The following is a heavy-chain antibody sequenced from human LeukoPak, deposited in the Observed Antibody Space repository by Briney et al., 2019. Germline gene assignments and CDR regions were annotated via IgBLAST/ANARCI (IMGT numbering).Heavy chain of an antibody. D-gene: IGHD3-22*01. J-gene: IGHJ4*02. CDR2: IKSKTDGGTT. CDR3: TTSLSSGYYIDY. CDR1: GFTFSNAW. V-gene: IGHV3-15*01. Sequence: GGSLRLSCAASGFTFSNAWMSWVRQAPGKGLEWVGRIKSKTDGGTTDYTAPVKGRFTISRDDSKNTLYLQMNSLKTEDTAVYYCTTSLSSGYYIDYWGQGTLVTVSS.